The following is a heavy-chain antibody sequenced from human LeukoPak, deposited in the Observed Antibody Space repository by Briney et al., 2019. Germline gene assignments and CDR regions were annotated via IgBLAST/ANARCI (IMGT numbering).Heavy chain of an antibody. V-gene: IGHV3-30-3*01. Sequence: GRSLRLSCAASGFTFSSYAMHWVRQAPGKGLGWVAVISYDGSNKYYADSVKGRFTISRDNSKNTLYLQMNSLRAEDTAVYYCARDSHYAFDIWGQGTMVTVSS. CDR3: ARDSHYAFDI. J-gene: IGHJ3*02. CDR2: ISYDGSNK. CDR1: GFTFSSYA.